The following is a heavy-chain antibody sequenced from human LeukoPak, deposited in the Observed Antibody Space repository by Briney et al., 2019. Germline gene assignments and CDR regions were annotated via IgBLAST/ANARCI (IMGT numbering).Heavy chain of an antibody. D-gene: IGHD1-20*01. CDR2: INPNSGGT. CDR1: GYTFTGYY. Sequence: ASVKVSCKASGYTFTGYYMHWVRQAPGQGLEWMGWINPNSGGTNYAQKFQGRVTMTRDTSISTAYMELSRLRSDDTAVYYCARIHPHNWNQDDYWGQGTLVTVSS. V-gene: IGHV1-2*02. J-gene: IGHJ4*02. CDR3: ARIHPHNWNQDDY.